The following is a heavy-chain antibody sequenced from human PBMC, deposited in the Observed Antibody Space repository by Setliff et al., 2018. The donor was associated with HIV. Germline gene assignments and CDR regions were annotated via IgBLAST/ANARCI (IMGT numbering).Heavy chain of an antibody. Sequence: SETLSLTCTVSGGSISSYYWSWIRQPPGKGLEWIGYIYTSGSTNYNPSLKSRVTISVDTSKNQFSLKLSSVTAADTAVYYCARGLSFYDPGGVDYWGQGTLVTVSS. J-gene: IGHJ4*02. CDR2: IYTSGST. V-gene: IGHV4-4*09. D-gene: IGHD3-22*01. CDR3: ARGLSFYDPGGVDY. CDR1: GGSISSYY.